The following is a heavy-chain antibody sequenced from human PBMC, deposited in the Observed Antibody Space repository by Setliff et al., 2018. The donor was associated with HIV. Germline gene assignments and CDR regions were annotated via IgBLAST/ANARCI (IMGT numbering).Heavy chain of an antibody. CDR2: VNRGRRT. CDR1: GGSFSDYY. V-gene: IGHV4-34*01. D-gene: IGHD2-8*02. Sequence: SETLSLTCALYGGSFSDYYWSWIRQPPGMGLEWIGEVNRGRRTNYNSSLKSRVTISVDTSKNQFSLKLSSVTAADTAVYYCARLIHTGLLYFDYWGLGMLVTVSS. CDR3: ARLIHTGLLYFDY. J-gene: IGHJ4*02.